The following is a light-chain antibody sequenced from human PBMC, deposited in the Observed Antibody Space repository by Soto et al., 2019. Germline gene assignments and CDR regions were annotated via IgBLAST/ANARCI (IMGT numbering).Light chain of an antibody. CDR2: GAS. V-gene: IGKV3-20*01. Sequence: EIVLTQSPGILSLSPGERATLSCRASQSVSSSYVAWYQQTPGQAPRLLIYGASRRATGIPDRFSGSGSGTDFTLTISRLEPEDFAVYYCQQYGSSRTFSQGTKVDI. CDR3: QQYGSSRT. J-gene: IGKJ1*01. CDR1: QSVSSSY.